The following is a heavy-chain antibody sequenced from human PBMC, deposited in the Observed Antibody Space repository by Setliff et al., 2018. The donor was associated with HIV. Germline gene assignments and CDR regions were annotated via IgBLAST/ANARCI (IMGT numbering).Heavy chain of an antibody. CDR3: ARVVPREVAPGGFDI. CDR2: IHYTGST. Sequence: SETLSLTCSVSGAPVSSGRYYWGWIRQPPGKGLEWIATIHYTGSTNYNPSLKSRVTISVDTSKNQFSLKLTSVTAADTAVYFCARVVPREVAPGGFDIWGQGTMVTVSS. D-gene: IGHD5-12*01. V-gene: IGHV4-39*07. CDR1: GAPVSSGRYY. J-gene: IGHJ3*02.